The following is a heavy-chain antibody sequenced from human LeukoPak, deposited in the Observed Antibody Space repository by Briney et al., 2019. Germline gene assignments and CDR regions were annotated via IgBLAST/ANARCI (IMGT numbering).Heavy chain of an antibody. D-gene: IGHD4-17*01. V-gene: IGHV3-11*06. CDR1: GFTFSDYY. Sequence: GGSLRLSCAASGFTFSDYYMSWIRQAPGKGLEWVSYISSSSSHTNYADSVKGRFTISRDNAKNSLYLQMNSLRAEDTAVYYCARVPSMTTVTRYYYYGMDVWGKGTTVTVSS. CDR2: ISSSSSHT. CDR3: ARVPSMTTVTRYYYYGMDV. J-gene: IGHJ6*04.